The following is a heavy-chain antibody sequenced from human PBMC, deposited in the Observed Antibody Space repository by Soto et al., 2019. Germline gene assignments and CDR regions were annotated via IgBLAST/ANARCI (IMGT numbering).Heavy chain of an antibody. J-gene: IGHJ3*02. CDR3: AREPSIAARPDAFDI. Sequence: EVQLVESGGGLVQPGGSLRLSCAASGFTVSSNYMSWVRQAPGKGLEWVSVIYSGGSTYYADSVKGRFTISRDNSKNTLYLQRNSLRAEDTAVYYCAREPSIAARPDAFDIWGQGTMVTVSS. CDR1: GFTVSSNY. D-gene: IGHD6-6*01. CDR2: IYSGGST. V-gene: IGHV3-66*01.